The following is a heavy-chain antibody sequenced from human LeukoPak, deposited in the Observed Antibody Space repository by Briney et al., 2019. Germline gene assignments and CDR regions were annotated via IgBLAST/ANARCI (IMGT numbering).Heavy chain of an antibody. D-gene: IGHD1-7*01. V-gene: IGHV4-61*02. J-gene: IGHJ4*02. Sequence: SETLSLTCTVSGGSVSSGDYYWSWIRQPAGKGLEWIGRIYTSGSTNYSPSLKSRVTISLDTSKNQFSLRLSSVTAADTAVYYCARGGELLNYLGQGTLVTVSS. CDR3: ARGGELLNY. CDR2: IYTSGST. CDR1: GGSVSSGDYY.